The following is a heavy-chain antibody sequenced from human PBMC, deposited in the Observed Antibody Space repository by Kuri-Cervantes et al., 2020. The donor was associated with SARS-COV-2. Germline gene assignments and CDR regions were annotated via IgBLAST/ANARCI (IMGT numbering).Heavy chain of an antibody. V-gene: IGHV1-24*01. CDR3: ATSPPIVGASSWFDP. CDR2: FDSEDGKT. D-gene: IGHD1-26*01. J-gene: IGHJ5*02. Sequence: ASVKESCKVSGYTPTELSMHWVRQAPGKGLEWMGGFDSEDGKTIYAQKFQGRVTMTEDTSTDKAYMELSSLTSADTAVYYCATSPPIVGASSWFDPWGQGTLVTVSS. CDR1: GYTPTELS.